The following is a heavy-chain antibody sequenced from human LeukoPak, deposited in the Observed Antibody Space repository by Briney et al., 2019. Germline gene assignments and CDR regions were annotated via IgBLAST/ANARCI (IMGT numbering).Heavy chain of an antibody. CDR2: ISGSGDST. J-gene: IGHJ6*03. D-gene: IGHD1-26*01. Sequence: GGSLRFSCAASGFTFSSYAMNWVRQAPGKGLEWVSAISGSGDSTYYTDSVKGWFIISRDNSKNTLYLQMNSLRAEDTAVYYCAGARDYYYYMDVWGKGTTVTVSS. V-gene: IGHV3-23*01. CDR3: AGARDYYYYMDV. CDR1: GFTFSSYA.